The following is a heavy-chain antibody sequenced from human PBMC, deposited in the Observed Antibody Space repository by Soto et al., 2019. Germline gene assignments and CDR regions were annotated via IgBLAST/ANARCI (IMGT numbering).Heavy chain of an antibody. CDR1: GGSISDHA. Sequence: SETLSLTCTVSGGSISDHAWIWVRQPAGRGLEWIGHIYPSGSTSYNPSLRSRVTMSLDTSNNQIFLNLTSVTAADTAVFYCVRGRSYSVYDFWGPGTLVTVSS. J-gene: IGHJ4*02. CDR2: IYPSGST. D-gene: IGHD5-12*01. CDR3: VRGRSYSVYDF. V-gene: IGHV4-4*07.